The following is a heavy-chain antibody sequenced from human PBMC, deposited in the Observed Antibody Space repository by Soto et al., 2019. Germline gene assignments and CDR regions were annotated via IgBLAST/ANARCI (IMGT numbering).Heavy chain of an antibody. D-gene: IGHD6-19*01. CDR1: GYTFTSYY. CDR2: INPSGGST. Sequence: ASVKVSCKASGYTFTSYYMHWVRQAPGQGLEWMGIINPSGGSTSYAQKFQGRVTMTRDTSTSTVYLELSSLRSEVTAVYYCARDYAPVAGTHYYGMDVWGQGTTVTVSS. J-gene: IGHJ6*02. CDR3: ARDYAPVAGTHYYGMDV. V-gene: IGHV1-46*01.